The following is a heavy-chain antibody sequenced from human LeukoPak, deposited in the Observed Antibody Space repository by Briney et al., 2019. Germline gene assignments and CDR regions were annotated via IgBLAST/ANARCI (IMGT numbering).Heavy chain of an antibody. CDR3: ARGDYDYVWGSYPPRGGY. CDR1: GFTFSSYE. Sequence: GWSLRLSCAASGFTFSSYEMNWVRQAPGKGLEGVSYISSSGSTIYYADSVKGRFTISRDNAKNSLYLQMNSLRAEDTAVYYCARGDYDYVWGSYPPRGGYWGQGTLVTVSS. J-gene: IGHJ4*02. CDR2: ISSSGSTI. V-gene: IGHV3-48*03. D-gene: IGHD3-16*02.